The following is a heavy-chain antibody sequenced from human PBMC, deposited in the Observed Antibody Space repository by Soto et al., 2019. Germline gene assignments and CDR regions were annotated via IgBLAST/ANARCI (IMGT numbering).Heavy chain of an antibody. Sequence: LRLSCVASGFTFNTYGMHWVRQAPGKGLEWVSVILYDGSITYYAASVKGRFTISRDNSQNTLYLEMNNVRPEDTALYYCAKGDSIMELYPSWFDPRGQGTLVTVSS. CDR3: AKGDSIMELYPSWFDP. V-gene: IGHV3-30*18. CDR2: ILYDGSIT. J-gene: IGHJ5*02. D-gene: IGHD2-2*01. CDR1: GFTFNTYG.